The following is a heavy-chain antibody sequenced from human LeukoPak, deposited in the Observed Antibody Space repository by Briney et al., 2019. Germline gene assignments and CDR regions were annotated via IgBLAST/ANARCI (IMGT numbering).Heavy chain of an antibody. CDR1: GFTFSDYY. CDR3: ARFYGSGSYYNHPYFDY. Sequence: PGESLRLSCAASGFTFSDYYMSWIRQAPGKGLEWVSYISSSGSTIYYADSVKGRFTISRDNAKNSLYLQMNSLRAEDTAVYYCARFYGSGSYYNHPYFDYWGQGTLVTVSS. V-gene: IGHV3-11*01. J-gene: IGHJ4*02. CDR2: ISSSGSTI. D-gene: IGHD3-10*01.